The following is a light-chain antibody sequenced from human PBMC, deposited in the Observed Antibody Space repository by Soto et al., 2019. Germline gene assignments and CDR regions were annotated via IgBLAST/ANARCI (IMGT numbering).Light chain of an antibody. J-gene: IGKJ5*01. CDR1: QSVSSY. CDR3: QQRSARPRTT. Sequence: ESVLTQSPATLSLSPGERATLSCRASQSVSSYLAWYQQKPGQGPRLLIYDASIRATGIPARFSGRGSGTDFTLTIISLEPEDFAVYYCQQRSARPRTTFGQGTRLEIK. V-gene: IGKV3-11*01. CDR2: DAS.